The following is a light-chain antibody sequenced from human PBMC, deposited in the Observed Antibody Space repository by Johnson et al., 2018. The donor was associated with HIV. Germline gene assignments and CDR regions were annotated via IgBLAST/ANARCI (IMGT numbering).Light chain of an antibody. CDR1: SSNIENYF. J-gene: IGLJ1*01. CDR3: GVWDASLSPHYV. V-gene: IGLV1-51*02. CDR2: EDY. Sequence: QSVLTQPPSVSAAPGQRVNISCSGHSSNIENYFVSWYQQLPGAATRLLIYEDYKRPSGIPDRFSGSKSGASATLGITGLQPGDEADYYCGVWDASLSPHYVFGTGTTITVL.